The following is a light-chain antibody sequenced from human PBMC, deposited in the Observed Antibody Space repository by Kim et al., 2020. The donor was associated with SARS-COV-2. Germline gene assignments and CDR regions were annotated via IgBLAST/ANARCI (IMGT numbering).Light chain of an antibody. CDR3: QAWDSSTLV. Sequence: FSPGHPPTLPSSEHQLAVHFSFWSHHKPGPPPLLVIYQDSHRPSGIPVRFSGSNSGNTATLTISGTQSMDEAVYYCQAWDSSTLVFGGGTQLTVL. J-gene: IGLJ2*01. CDR1: QLAVHF. CDR2: QDS. V-gene: IGLV3-1*01.